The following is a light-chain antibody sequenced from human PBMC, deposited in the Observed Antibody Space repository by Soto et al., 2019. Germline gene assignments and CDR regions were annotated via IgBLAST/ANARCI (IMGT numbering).Light chain of an antibody. V-gene: IGKV3-15*01. CDR3: QHYAHNSPIT. CDR1: QSVSSN. J-gene: IGKJ5*01. Sequence: EIVMTQSPATLSVSTGERATLSCRASQSVSSNVAWYQQKPGQAPRLPIYGASTRATGIPARFSGSGSGTEFTLTISSLQSEDFALYYCQHYAHNSPITFGQGTRLEI. CDR2: GAS.